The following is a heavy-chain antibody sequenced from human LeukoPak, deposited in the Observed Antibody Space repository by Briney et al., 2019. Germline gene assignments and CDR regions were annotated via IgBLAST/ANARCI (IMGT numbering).Heavy chain of an antibody. V-gene: IGHV3-23*01. J-gene: IGHJ6*03. CDR1: GFTFSSYA. CDR3: AKDTWGDTYYDFWSGYYDLLQTGYMDV. Sequence: GGSLRLSCAASGFTFSSYAMSWVRQAPGKGLEWVSAISGSGGSTYYADFVKGRFTTSRDNSKNSQYLQITSLRAEATAVYYCAKDTWGDTYYDFWSGYYDLLQTGYMDVWGKGTTVTVSS. CDR2: ISGSGGST. D-gene: IGHD3-3*01.